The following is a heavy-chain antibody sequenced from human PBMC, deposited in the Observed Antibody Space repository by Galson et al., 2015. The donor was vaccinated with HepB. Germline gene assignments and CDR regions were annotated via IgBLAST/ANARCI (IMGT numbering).Heavy chain of an antibody. CDR3: AKAGCSGAGCYLRYSWIDS. J-gene: IGHJ5*01. CDR2: ITTSSSYI. Sequence: SLRLSCAASGFTFSAYDMYWVRQAPGKGLEWVSSITTSSSYIYYEDSMRGRFTISRDNAKNSLFLQMDSLRAEDTAVYYCAKAGCSGAGCYLRYSWIDSWGQGTLVTVSS. V-gene: IGHV3-21*06. D-gene: IGHD2-2*01. CDR1: GFTFSAYD.